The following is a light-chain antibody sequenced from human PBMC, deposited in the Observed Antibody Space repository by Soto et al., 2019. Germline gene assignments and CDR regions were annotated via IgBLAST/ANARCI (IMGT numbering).Light chain of an antibody. CDR1: QSVSSY. Sequence: EIALTQSPATLSLSPGERATLSCRASQSVSSYLAWYQQKPGQAPRLLIYDASNRATGIPARFSGSGSGTDFTLTISSLEPEDFAVYYCQQSSNWPLTFGGGTKVEIK. CDR2: DAS. CDR3: QQSSNWPLT. J-gene: IGKJ4*01. V-gene: IGKV3-11*01.